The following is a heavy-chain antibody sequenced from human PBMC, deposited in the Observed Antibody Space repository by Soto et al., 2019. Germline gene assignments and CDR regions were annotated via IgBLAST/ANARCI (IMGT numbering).Heavy chain of an antibody. J-gene: IGHJ2*01. CDR1: GNTVPNYA. D-gene: IGHD1-26*01. Sequence: ASVKVSCKASGNTVPNYAIHWVRQAPGQRLEWMGWINGGNGNTYYSEHFQGRVTFTADESTSTAYMELSSLRSEDTAVYYCARGGSLYWYFDLWGRGTLVTVSS. CDR2: INGGNGNT. CDR3: ARGGSLYWYFDL. V-gene: IGHV1-3*01.